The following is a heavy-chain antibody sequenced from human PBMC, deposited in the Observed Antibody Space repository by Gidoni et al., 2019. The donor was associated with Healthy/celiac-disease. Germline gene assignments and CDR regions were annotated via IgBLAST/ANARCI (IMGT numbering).Heavy chain of an antibody. J-gene: IGHJ5*02. CDR2: IYSRGST. Sequence: QVQLQEPRPGLAKPSETLPPTCTVSGGSVSSGSYYWSWIRQPPGKGLEWSGYIYSRGSTNYNPSLKSRVTISVDTAKNQFSLKLSCVTAADTAVYYCARVRLYYYDSSGYYPWGQGTLVTVSS. D-gene: IGHD3-22*01. CDR3: ARVRLYYYDSSGYYP. CDR1: GGSVSSGSYY. V-gene: IGHV4-61*01.